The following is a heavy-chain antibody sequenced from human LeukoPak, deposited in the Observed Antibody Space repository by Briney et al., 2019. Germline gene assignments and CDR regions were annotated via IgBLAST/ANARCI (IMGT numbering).Heavy chain of an antibody. CDR2: IYYSGST. D-gene: IGHD6-19*01. J-gene: IGHJ4*02. CDR3: ARASSSGWYFSS. Sequence: SETLSLTCTVSGGSISSYYWSWIRQPPGKGLEWIGYIYYSGSTNYNPSLKSRVTISVDTSKNQFSLKLSSVTAADTAVYYCARASSSGWYFSSWGQGTLVTVSS. CDR1: GGSISSYY. V-gene: IGHV4-59*01.